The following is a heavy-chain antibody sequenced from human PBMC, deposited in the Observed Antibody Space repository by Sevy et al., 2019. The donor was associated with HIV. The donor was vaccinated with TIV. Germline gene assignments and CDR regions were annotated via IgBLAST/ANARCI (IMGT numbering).Heavy chain of an antibody. CDR3: AREGCTKPHDY. D-gene: IGHD2-8*01. CDR1: GFAFSKYS. V-gene: IGHV3-23*01. CDR2: LSFGCGEI. J-gene: IGHJ4*02. Sequence: GGSLRLSCAASGFAFSKYSMSWVRQPPGKGLEWVSTLSFGCGEINYADSVKGRFTISRDNSKSSVYLQMNNLRPEDTTVYYCAREGCTKPHDYWGQGTLVTVSS.